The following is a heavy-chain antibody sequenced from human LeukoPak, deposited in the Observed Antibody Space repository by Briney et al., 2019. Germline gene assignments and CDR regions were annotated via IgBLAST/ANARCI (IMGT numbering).Heavy chain of an antibody. V-gene: IGHV3-30*02. CDR2: IRPDGGKK. J-gene: IGHJ4*02. CDR1: GLTFSTCA. CDR3: VKDDPVLHF. Sequence: QAGGSLRLSCSASGLTFSTCAMHWVRQAPGRGLEWLTLIRPDGGKKFYSDSVKGRFTVSRDNFKNMLYLEMSSLRSEDTAVYYCVKDDPVLHFWGQGTLVSVSS.